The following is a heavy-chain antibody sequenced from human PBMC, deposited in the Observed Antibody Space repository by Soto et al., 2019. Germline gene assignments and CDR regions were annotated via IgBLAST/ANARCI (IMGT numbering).Heavy chain of an antibody. V-gene: IGHV3-9*01. CDR2: ISWNSGSI. CDR1: GFTFDDYA. CDR3: RVISAFDYYYYYYMDV. Sequence: EVQLVESGGGLVQPGRSLRLSCAASGFTFDDYAMHWVRQAPGKGLEWVSGISWNSGSIGYADSVKGRFTISRDNAKNSLYLLMYSLRAEDTALYYCRVISAFDYYYYYYMDVWGKGTTVTVSS. D-gene: IGHD3-10*01. J-gene: IGHJ6*03.